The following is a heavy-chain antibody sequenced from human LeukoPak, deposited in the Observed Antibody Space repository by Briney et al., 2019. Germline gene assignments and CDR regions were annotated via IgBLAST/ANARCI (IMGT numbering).Heavy chain of an antibody. J-gene: IGHJ6*03. D-gene: IGHD6-13*01. V-gene: IGHV3-7*01. Sequence: GGSLRLSCAASGFTFSIYWMSWVRQAPGKGLEWVANIKQDGSEKYYVDSVKGRFTISRDNAKNSLYLQMNSLRAEDTAVYYCARDTSIAAAGYYMDVWGKGTTVTVSS. CDR2: IKQDGSEK. CDR3: ARDTSIAAAGYYMDV. CDR1: GFTFSIYW.